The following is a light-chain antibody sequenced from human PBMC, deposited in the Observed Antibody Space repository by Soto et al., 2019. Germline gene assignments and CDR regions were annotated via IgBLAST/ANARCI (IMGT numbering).Light chain of an antibody. V-gene: IGKV3-15*01. CDR2: GAS. CDR3: QQFDNWPRT. CDR1: QSISGA. Sequence: EIVMTQSPATLTVSPGGRATLSCRASQSISGALAWYQQKPGQAPRLLIYGASKRATSFPARFSGSGSGTDFTLTISSLQSEDVAVYYCQQFDNWPRTFGQGTKVDIK. J-gene: IGKJ1*01.